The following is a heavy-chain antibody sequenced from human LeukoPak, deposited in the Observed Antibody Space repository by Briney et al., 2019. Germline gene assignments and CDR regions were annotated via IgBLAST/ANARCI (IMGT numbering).Heavy chain of an antibody. CDR2: IYYSGST. D-gene: IGHD3-22*01. CDR1: GGSISSYY. V-gene: IGHV4-39*07. CDR3: ARDRHYYDSSGHDY. J-gene: IGHJ4*02. Sequence: SETLSLTCTVSGGSISSYYWGWIRQPPGKGLEWIGSIYYSGSTYYNPSLKSRVTISVDTSKNQFSLKLSSVTAADTAVYYCARDRHYYDSSGHDYWGQGTLVTVSS.